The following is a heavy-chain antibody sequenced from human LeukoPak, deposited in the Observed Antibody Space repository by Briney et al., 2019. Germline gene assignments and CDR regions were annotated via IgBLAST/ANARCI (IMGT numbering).Heavy chain of an antibody. CDR3: ARTGWQWLVPADY. D-gene: IGHD6-19*01. J-gene: IGHJ4*02. CDR2: ISSSGSTI. CDR1: GFTFSDYY. Sequence: PGGSLRLSCAASGFTFSDYYMSWIRQAPGKGLEWVSYISSSGSTIYYADPVKGRFTISRDNAKNSLYLQMNSLRAEDTAVYYCARTGWQWLVPADYWGQGTLVTVSS. V-gene: IGHV3-11*01.